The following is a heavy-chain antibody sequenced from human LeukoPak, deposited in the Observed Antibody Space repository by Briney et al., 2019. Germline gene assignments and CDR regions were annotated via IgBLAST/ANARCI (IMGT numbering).Heavy chain of an antibody. Sequence: GGSLRLSCAASGFTFSSYSMNWVRQAPGKGLEWVSSISSSSSYIYYADSVKGRFTISRDNAKNSLYLQMSSLRAEDTAVYYCARVMYYYDSSGYGFYDYWGQGTLVTVSS. CDR1: GFTFSSYS. J-gene: IGHJ4*02. CDR2: ISSSSSYI. V-gene: IGHV3-21*01. D-gene: IGHD3-22*01. CDR3: ARVMYYYDSSGYGFYDY.